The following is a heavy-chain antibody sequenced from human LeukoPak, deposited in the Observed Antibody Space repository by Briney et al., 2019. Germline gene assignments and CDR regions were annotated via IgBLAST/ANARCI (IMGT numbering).Heavy chain of an antibody. V-gene: IGHV4-39*07. CDR1: GGSISSGSYY. CDR3: VRECLLPEKCLEY. D-gene: IGHD3-10*01. J-gene: IGHJ4*02. CDR2: INHSGGT. Sequence: SQTLSLTCTVSGGSISSGSYYWSWIRQPPGKGLEWIGEINHSGGTNYNPSLKSRVTISVDTSKNQFSLKLSSVTAADTAVYYCVRECLLPEKCLEYWGQGTLVTVSS.